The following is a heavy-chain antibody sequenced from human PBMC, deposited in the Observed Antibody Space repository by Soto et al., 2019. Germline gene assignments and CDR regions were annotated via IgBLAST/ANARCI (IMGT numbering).Heavy chain of an antibody. CDR1: GFSSSFYW. V-gene: IGHV3-74*01. D-gene: IGHD4-4*01. CDR2: INSDGSST. Sequence: LRLSCAASGFSSSFYWMYWARQAPGKGLAWVSGINSDGSSTNYADSVKGRFIISRDNTKNTVYLQMNSLRAEDTAVYYCARERALTVNTVKGMDVWGQGTTVTVSS. CDR3: ARERALTVNTVKGMDV. J-gene: IGHJ6*02.